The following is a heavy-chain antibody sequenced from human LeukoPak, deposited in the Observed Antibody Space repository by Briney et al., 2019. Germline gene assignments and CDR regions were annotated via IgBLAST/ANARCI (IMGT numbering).Heavy chain of an antibody. CDR3: ARKGPLRDSIPFMDV. J-gene: IGHJ6*03. CDR1: GGSFSGLF. CDR2: IDHSGNT. Sequence: SETLSLTCAVYGGSFSGLFWSWIRQPPGKGLEWIGEIDHSGNTNYNPSLRSRVTISVDTSKNQFSLKVNSLTAADTAVYYCARKGPLRDSIPFMDVWGEGTTVTVSS. V-gene: IGHV4-34*01. D-gene: IGHD4-17*01.